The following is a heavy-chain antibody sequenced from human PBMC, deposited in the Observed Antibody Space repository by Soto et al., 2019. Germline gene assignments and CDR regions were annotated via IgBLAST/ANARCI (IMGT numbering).Heavy chain of an antibody. CDR2: VNDRGGST. CDR1: GFTFWNFA. J-gene: IGHJ6*02. CDR3: ARWGSGTNFYYHYAMDV. D-gene: IGHD3-16*01. Sequence: PGGSLRLSCSTSGFTFWNFAMAWVRQGPGEGLEWVSTVNDRGGSTYYADSVKGRFTISRDDSENTLHLQMSSLRTDDTAIYYCARWGSGTNFYYHYAMDVWGQGTTVTVSS. V-gene: IGHV3-23*01.